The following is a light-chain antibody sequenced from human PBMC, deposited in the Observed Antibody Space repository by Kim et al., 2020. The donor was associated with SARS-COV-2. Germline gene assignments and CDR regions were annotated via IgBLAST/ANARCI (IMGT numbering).Light chain of an antibody. J-gene: IGLJ2*01. CDR1: SLRNYY. CDR3: NSRDSRSNHVV. CDR2: GKD. Sequence: SSELTQDPAVSVALGQTVRITCQGDSLRNYYASWYQQKPGQAPILVVYGKDNRPSGIPDRFSGSSSGNTASLTITGAQAEDEADYYCNSRDSRSNHVVFG. V-gene: IGLV3-19*01.